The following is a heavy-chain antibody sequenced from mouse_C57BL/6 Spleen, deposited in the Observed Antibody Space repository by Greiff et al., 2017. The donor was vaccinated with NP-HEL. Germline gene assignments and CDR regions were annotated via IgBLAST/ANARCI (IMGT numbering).Heavy chain of an antibody. J-gene: IGHJ4*01. CDR3: ARRGSNYDRAMDY. V-gene: IGHV1-22*01. Sequence: EVQGVESGPELVKPGASVKMSCKASGYTFTDYNMHWVKQSHGKSLEWIGYINPNNGGTSYNQKFKGKATLTVNKSSSTAYMELRSLTSEDSAVYYCARRGSNYDRAMDYWGQGTSVTVSS. D-gene: IGHD2-5*01. CDR2: INPNNGGT. CDR1: GYTFTDYN.